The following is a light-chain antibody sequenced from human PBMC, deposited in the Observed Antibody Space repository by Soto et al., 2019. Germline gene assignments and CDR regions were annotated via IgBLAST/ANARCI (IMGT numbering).Light chain of an antibody. Sequence: VMTQSPATLSVSPGERATLSCRASQSVSSNLAWYQQKPGQAPRLLIYGASTRATGIPARFSGSGSGTEFTPTISSLQAEDLAVYDGQQYNNWPPNTCGQGTRQEIK. CDR2: GAS. J-gene: IGKJ5*01. CDR3: QQYNNWPPNT. V-gene: IGKV3-15*01. CDR1: QSVSSN.